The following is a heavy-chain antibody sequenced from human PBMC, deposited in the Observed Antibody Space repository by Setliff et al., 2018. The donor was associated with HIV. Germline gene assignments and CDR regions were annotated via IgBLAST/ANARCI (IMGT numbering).Heavy chain of an antibody. V-gene: IGHV4-39*02. J-gene: IGHJ4*02. CDR3: ARDLIRITPHGDLPF. CDR2: IYYTGST. D-gene: IGHD2-15*01. Sequence: ASETLSLTCTVSGGSITSSNSYWGWIRQSPGKGLEWIGSIYYTGSTYYDPSLKSRVTISLDTSKNQFSLKLRSVTAADTALYYCARDLIRITPHGDLPFWGQGTLVTVSS. CDR1: GGSITSSNSY.